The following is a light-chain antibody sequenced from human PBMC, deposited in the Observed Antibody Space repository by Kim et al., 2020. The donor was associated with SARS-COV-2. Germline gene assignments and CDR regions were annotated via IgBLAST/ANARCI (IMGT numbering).Light chain of an antibody. CDR2: AAS. Sequence: SASVEDRVTITCRASQSISSYLNWYQHKPGKAPKVLIYAASNLQSGVPSRFSGSGSGTDFTLTISNLQPEDFATYCCQQSFNTPYTFGQGTKLEI. CDR3: QQSFNTPYT. CDR1: QSISSY. V-gene: IGKV1-39*01. J-gene: IGKJ2*01.